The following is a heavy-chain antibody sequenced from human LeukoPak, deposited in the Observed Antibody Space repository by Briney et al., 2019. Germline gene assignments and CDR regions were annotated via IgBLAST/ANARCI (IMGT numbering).Heavy chain of an antibody. V-gene: IGHV1-69*13. J-gene: IGHJ4*02. CDR1: GGTFSGYA. CDR2: IIPIFGTV. D-gene: IGHD6-19*01. CDR3: ARSDSSSGWFGYFDY. Sequence: GAAVKVSCKDSGGTFSGYAISWVRQAPGHGLEWMGRIIPIFGTVNYAQKFQGKVTITPDESPSTAYLELSSLRSEDTAVYYCARSDSSSGWFGYFDYWGQGTLVSVSS.